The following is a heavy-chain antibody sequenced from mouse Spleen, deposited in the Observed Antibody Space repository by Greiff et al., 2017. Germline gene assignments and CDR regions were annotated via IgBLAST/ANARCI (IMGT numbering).Heavy chain of an antibody. D-gene: IGHD4-1*02. J-gene: IGHJ2*01. V-gene: IGHV1-59*01. CDR1: GYTFTSYW. CDR2: IDPSDSYT. CDR3: ASTGTRIDY. Sequence: QVQLQQPGAELVRPGTSVKLSCKASGYTFTSYWMHWVKQRPGQGLEWIGVIDPSDSYTNYNQKFKGKATLTVDTSSSTAYMQLSSLTSEDSAVYYCASTGTRIDYWGQGTTLTVSS.